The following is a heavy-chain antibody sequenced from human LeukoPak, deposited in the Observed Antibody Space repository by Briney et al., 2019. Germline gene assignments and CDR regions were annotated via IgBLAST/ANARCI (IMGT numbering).Heavy chain of an antibody. Sequence: GGSLRPSCAASGFTFSSYAMSWVRQAPGKGLEWVSAISGSGGSTYYADSVKGRFTISRDNSKNTLYLQMNSLRAEDTAVYYCAKGHILLWFGELLYWGQGTLVTVSS. CDR3: AKGHILLWFGELLY. CDR1: GFTFSSYA. J-gene: IGHJ4*02. D-gene: IGHD3-10*01. CDR2: ISGSGGST. V-gene: IGHV3-23*01.